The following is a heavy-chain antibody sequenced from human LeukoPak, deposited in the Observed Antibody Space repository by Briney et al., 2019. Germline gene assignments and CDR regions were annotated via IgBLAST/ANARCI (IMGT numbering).Heavy chain of an antibody. CDR3: ARLYCSGGSCYRHNWFDP. CDR1: GYSFTSYW. CDR2: IDPSDSYT. D-gene: IGHD2-15*01. V-gene: IGHV5-10-1*01. Sequence: GESLRISCKGSGYSFTSYWISWVSQMPGKGLEWMGRIDPSDSYTNYSPSFQGHVTISADKSISTAYLQLSSLKASDTAMYYCARLYCSGGSCYRHNWFDPWGQGTLVTVSS. J-gene: IGHJ5*02.